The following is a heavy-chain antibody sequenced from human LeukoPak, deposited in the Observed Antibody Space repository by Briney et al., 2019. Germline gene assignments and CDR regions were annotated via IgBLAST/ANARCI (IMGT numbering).Heavy chain of an antibody. CDR1: GFTFSSFG. D-gene: IGHD3-22*01. V-gene: IGHV3-33*01. CDR2: IWYDGSNK. J-gene: IGHJ4*02. CDR3: ARSQYYYDSSGLLRY. Sequence: PGRSLRLSCAASGFTFSSFGMHWVRQAPSKGLEWVAIIWYDGSNKYYADSVKGRFTISRDNSKNTLYLQMNSLRAEDTAVYYCARSQYYYDSSGLLRYWGQGTLVTVSS.